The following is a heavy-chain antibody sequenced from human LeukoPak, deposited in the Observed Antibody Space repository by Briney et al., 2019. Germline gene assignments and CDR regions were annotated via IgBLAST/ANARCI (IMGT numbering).Heavy chain of an antibody. CDR1: GGSISSGGYY. CDR2: IYYSGST. J-gene: IGHJ6*02. V-gene: IGHV4-61*08. D-gene: IGHD1-26*01. Sequence: PSETLSLTCTVSGGSISSGGYYWSWIRQPPGKGLEWIGYIYYSGSTNYNPSLKSRVTISVDTSKNQFSLKLSSVTAADTAVYYCARASGSYWGYYYGMDVWGQGTTVTVSS. CDR3: ARASGSYWGYYYGMDV.